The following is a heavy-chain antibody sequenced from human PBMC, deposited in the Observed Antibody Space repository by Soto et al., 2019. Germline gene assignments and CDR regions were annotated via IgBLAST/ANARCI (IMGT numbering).Heavy chain of an antibody. D-gene: IGHD2-2*01. CDR3: ARLGEYYQSLDL. J-gene: IGHJ5*02. CDR1: GGSISSGGYY. Sequence: PSETLSLTCTVSGGSISSGGYYWSWIRQHPGKGLEWIGYIYYSGSTYYNPSLKSRVTISVDTSKSQFSLRLSSVTAADTAVYYFARLGEYYQSLDLWGPGTLVTVSS. V-gene: IGHV4-31*03. CDR2: IYYSGST.